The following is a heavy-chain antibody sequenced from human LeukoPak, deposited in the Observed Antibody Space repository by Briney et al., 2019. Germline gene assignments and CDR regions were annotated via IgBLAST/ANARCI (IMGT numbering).Heavy chain of an antibody. V-gene: IGHV3-23*01. J-gene: IGHJ4*02. CDR1: GFTFSSYA. Sequence: GGSLRLSCAASGFTFSSYAMRWVRQAPGKGLEWVSAISGSGGSTYYADSVKGRFTISRDNSKNTLYLQMNSLRAEDTAVYYCAKKDPYDILTGYSYFDYWGQGTLVTVSS. CDR2: ISGSGGST. D-gene: IGHD3-9*01. CDR3: AKKDPYDILTGYSYFDY.